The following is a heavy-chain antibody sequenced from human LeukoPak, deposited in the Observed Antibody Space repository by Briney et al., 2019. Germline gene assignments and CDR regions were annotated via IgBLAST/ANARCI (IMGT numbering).Heavy chain of an antibody. V-gene: IGHV4-59*01. CDR3: ARDPWQFDY. CDR2: IYYSGST. CDR1: GGSISSYY. J-gene: IGHJ4*02. Sequence: PSETLSLTCTVSGGSISSYYWSWIRQPPGKGLEWIGYIYYSGSTNYNPSLKGRVTISVDTSKNQFPLKLSSVTAADTAVYYCARDPWQFDYWGQGTLVTVSS.